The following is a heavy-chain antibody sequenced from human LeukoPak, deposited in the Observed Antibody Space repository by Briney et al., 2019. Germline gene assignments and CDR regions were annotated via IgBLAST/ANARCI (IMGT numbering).Heavy chain of an antibody. CDR3: ARYSSAQTFDY. V-gene: IGHV4-38-2*01. CDR2: IYGSGST. Sequence: SETLSLTCAVSGYSISSDYYWGWIRQPPAKGLEWIGSIYGSGSTSFNPSLKSRVTISVDTSQNQFSLNLTSVTAADTAVYYCARYSSAQTFDYWGQGTLVTVSS. D-gene: IGHD3-22*01. J-gene: IGHJ4*02. CDR1: GYSISSDYY.